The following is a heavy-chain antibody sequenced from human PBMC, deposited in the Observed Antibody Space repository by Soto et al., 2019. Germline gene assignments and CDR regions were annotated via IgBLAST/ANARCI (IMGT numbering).Heavy chain of an antibody. Sequence: SETLSLTCTVSGGSISSGGYYWSWIRQHPGKGLEWIGYIYYSGSTYYNPSLKSRVTISVDTSKNQFSLKLSSVTAADTAVYYCARGATSWGVVAATPYFDYWGQGTLVTVSS. D-gene: IGHD2-15*01. CDR1: GGSISSGGYY. V-gene: IGHV4-31*03. J-gene: IGHJ4*02. CDR3: ARGATSWGVVAATPYFDY. CDR2: IYYSGST.